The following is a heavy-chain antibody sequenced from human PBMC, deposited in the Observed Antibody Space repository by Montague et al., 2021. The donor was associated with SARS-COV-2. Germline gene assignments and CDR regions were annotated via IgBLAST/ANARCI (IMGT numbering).Heavy chain of an antibody. CDR2: IYYRGST. Sequence: SETLSLTCTVSNGPISSYYWSWVRQPPGKRLEWIGYIYYRGSTNYNPSLESRVTMSVDTAKNQFSLKLRSVTAADTAVYFCAREGLNNWFDPWGQGTLVIVSS. CDR1: NGPISSYY. CDR3: AREGLNNWFDP. V-gene: IGHV4-59*01. J-gene: IGHJ5*02.